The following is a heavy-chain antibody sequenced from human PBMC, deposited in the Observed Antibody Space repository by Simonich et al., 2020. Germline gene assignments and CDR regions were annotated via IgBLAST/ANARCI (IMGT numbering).Heavy chain of an antibody. CDR2: IKPNSGGT. V-gene: IGHV1-2*02. J-gene: IGHJ6*03. Sequence: QVQLVQSGAEVKKPGASVKVSCKASGYTFTGYYMHWVRQAPGQGLEWMEWIKPNSGGTNYEQKFQGRVTMTRDTSISTAYMELSRLRSDDTAVYYCARGRIAAAGTYYYYYMDVWGKGTTVTVSS. CDR3: ARGRIAAAGTYYYYYMDV. CDR1: GYTFTGYY. D-gene: IGHD6-13*01.